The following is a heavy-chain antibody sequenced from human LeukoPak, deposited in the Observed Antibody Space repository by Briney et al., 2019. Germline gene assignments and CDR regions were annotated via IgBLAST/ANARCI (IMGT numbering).Heavy chain of an antibody. V-gene: IGHV3-13*01. CDR1: GFSFSSYD. J-gene: IGHJ4*02. Sequence: GGSLRLSCAASGFSFSSYDMHWVRQATGKGLEWVSRIGTAGDTSCLGSVKGRFTISRENARDSLYLQMNSLRAGDTAVYYCARARSGYYYYLDYWGRGTLVTVSS. D-gene: IGHD3-22*01. CDR3: ARARSGYYYYLDY. CDR2: IGTAGDT.